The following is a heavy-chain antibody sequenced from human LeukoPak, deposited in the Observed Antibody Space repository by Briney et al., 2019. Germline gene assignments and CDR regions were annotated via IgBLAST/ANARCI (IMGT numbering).Heavy chain of an antibody. Sequence: GGSLRLSCAASGFTFSAYDMHWGRQVTGKGLEWVSAVGTARDTYYPGSVRGSITISRDNSKNTLYLQITSLRAEDTAVYYCAKPSTMLLVARTGFDYWGQGTLVTVSS. CDR3: AKPSTMLLVARTGFDY. CDR1: GFTFSAYD. CDR2: VGTARDT. J-gene: IGHJ4*02. V-gene: IGHV3-13*04. D-gene: IGHD3-22*01.